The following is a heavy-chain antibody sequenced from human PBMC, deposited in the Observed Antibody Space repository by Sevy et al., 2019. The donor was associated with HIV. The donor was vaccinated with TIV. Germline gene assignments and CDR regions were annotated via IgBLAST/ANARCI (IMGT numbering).Heavy chain of an antibody. D-gene: IGHD1-7*01. CDR3: ARHHNWNYAGDWFDP. CDR1: VYSISSGYN. CDR2: IYHSGST. J-gene: IGHJ5*02. V-gene: IGHV4-38-2*02. Sequence: SETLSLTCTVSVYSISSGYNWGWIRQPPGKGLEWIASIYHSGSTYYNPSLKSRVTISVDTSKNQFSLRLNSVTAADTAVYYCARHHNWNYAGDWFDPWGQGTLATVSS.